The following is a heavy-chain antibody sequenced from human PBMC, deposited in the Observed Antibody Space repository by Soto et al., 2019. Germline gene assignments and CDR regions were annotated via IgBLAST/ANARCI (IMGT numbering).Heavy chain of an antibody. V-gene: IGHV3-23*01. D-gene: IGHD3-22*01. CDR2: ISGSGGST. CDR1: GFTFSSYA. J-gene: IGHJ4*02. CDR3: AKDLNYYDSSGVDY. Sequence: GGSLRLSCPASGFTFSSYAMSWVRQAPGKGLEWVSAISGSGGSTYYADSVKGRFAISRDNSKNTLYLQMNSLRAEDTAVYYCAKDLNYYDSSGVDYWGQGTLVTVSS.